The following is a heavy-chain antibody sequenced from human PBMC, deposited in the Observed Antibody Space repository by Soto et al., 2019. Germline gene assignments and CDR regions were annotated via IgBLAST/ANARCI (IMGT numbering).Heavy chain of an antibody. CDR1: GFTFSSYA. J-gene: IGHJ4*02. Sequence: PGGSLRLSCAASGFTFSSYATSWVRQAPGKGLEWVSAISGSGGSTYYADSVKGRFTISRDNSKNTLYLQMNSLRAEDTAVYYCAKIGYSGSPALLEYWGQGTLVTVSS. D-gene: IGHD1-26*01. V-gene: IGHV3-23*01. CDR3: AKIGYSGSPALLEY. CDR2: ISGSGGST.